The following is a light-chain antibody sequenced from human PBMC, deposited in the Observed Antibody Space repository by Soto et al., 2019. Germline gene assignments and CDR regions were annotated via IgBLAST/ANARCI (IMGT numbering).Light chain of an antibody. CDR2: GAS. V-gene: IGKV3-20*01. J-gene: IGKJ1*01. CDR1: QSLSSTS. CDR3: QQYVNSPWT. Sequence: DIVMTQSPDSLAVSPGERATLSCRASQSLSSTSLAWYQQRPGQAPRLLIYGASSRATGLPDRFGGSGSGTDFTLTISRLEPEDFAVYYCQQYVNSPWTFGQGTKVDIK.